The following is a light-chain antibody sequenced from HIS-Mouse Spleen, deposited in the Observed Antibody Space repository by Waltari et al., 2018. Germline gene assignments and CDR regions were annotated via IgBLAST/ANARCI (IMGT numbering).Light chain of an antibody. Sequence: SYELTQPPSVSVSPGQTARITCSGDALPKKYAYLYQQTSGQAPVLVIYEDSKRPSGIPERFSGSSSGTMATLTISGAQVEDEADYYCYSTDSSGNHRVFGGGTKLTVL. CDR1: ALPKKY. J-gene: IGLJ2*01. CDR3: YSTDSSGNHRV. CDR2: EDS. V-gene: IGLV3-10*01.